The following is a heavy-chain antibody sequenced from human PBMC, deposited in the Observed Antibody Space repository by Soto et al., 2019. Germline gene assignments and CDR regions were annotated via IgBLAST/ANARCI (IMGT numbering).Heavy chain of an antibody. CDR3: AKYMVRGVHFDY. J-gene: IGHJ4*02. V-gene: IGHV3-23*01. CDR2: ISGSGGST. Sequence: WGSLRLSCAASGFTFSSYAMSWVRQAPGKGLEWVSAISGSGGSTYYADSVKGRFTISRDNSKNTLYLQMNSLRAEDTAVYYCAKYMVRGVHFDYWGQGTLVTVSS. D-gene: IGHD3-10*01. CDR1: GFTFSSYA.